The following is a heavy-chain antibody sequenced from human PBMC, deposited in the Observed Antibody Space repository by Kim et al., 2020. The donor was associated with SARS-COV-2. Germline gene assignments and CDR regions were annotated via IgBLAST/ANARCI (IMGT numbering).Heavy chain of an antibody. CDR1: GGSISSYY. D-gene: IGHD3-22*01. V-gene: IGHV4-59*01. Sequence: SETLSLTCTVSGGSISSYYWSWIRQPPGKGLEWIGYIYYSGSTNYNPSLKSRVTISVDTSKNQFSLKLSSVTAADTAVYYCARDPNYYDKASYFDYWGQGTLVTVSS. CDR3: ARDPNYYDKASYFDY. J-gene: IGHJ4*02. CDR2: IYYSGST.